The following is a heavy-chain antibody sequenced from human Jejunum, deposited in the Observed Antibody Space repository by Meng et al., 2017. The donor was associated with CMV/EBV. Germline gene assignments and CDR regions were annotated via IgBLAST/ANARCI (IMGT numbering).Heavy chain of an antibody. D-gene: IGHD3-22*01. CDR1: GFPFSASA. V-gene: IGHV3-23*01. CDR2: ISGTGGNT. Sequence: SGFPFSASAMSWVRQAPGKGLEWVSSISGTGGNTYYADSVKGRFTISRDDSHNTLFLHMNSLRAEDTAVYYCAKADYYDGSGYYFDYWGQGTLVTVSS. CDR3: AKADYYDGSGYYFDY. J-gene: IGHJ4*02.